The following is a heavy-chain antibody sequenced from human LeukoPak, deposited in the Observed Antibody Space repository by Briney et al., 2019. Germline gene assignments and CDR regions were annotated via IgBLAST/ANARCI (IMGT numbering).Heavy chain of an antibody. D-gene: IGHD3-22*01. J-gene: IGHJ4*02. CDR1: GFTVDSNY. CDR2: IYTGGNT. CDR3: ARGDDSGYYDYFDY. Sequence: GGSLRLSCAASGFTVDSNYLSWVRQAPGKWLEWVSTIYTGGNTYYAASVKGRFTISRDFSKNTVFLHMSSLRAEDTAMYYCARGDDSGYYDYFDYWGQGALVTVSS. V-gene: IGHV3-53*01.